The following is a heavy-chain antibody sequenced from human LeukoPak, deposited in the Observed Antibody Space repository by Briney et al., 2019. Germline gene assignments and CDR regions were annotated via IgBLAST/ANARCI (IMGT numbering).Heavy chain of an antibody. V-gene: IGHV4-39*01. CDR2: ISESWTT. Sequence: PSGTLSLTCTVSGGSISSSSHCWAWIRQPPGKGLEWLATISESWTTCSNPSLKSRVTISVDTSKNQFYLKLGSVTAADTAVFYCARYSGSYFDYWGQGTLVTVSS. CDR1: GGSISSSSHC. J-gene: IGHJ4*02. CDR3: ARYSGSYFDY. D-gene: IGHD3-10*01.